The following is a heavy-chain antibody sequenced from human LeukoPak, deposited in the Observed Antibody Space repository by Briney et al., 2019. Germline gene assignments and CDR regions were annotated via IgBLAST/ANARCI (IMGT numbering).Heavy chain of an antibody. CDR2: IYSGGST. CDR1: GFIFSRFG. Sequence: PGGSLRLSCEASGFIFSRFGIHWVRQAPGKGLEWVSVIYSGGSTYYADSVKGRFTISRDNSKNTLYLQMNSLRAEDTAVYYCARINPVATEDYYDSSGPIDYWGQGTLVTVSS. D-gene: IGHD3-22*01. V-gene: IGHV3-53*01. J-gene: IGHJ4*02. CDR3: ARINPVATEDYYDSSGPIDY.